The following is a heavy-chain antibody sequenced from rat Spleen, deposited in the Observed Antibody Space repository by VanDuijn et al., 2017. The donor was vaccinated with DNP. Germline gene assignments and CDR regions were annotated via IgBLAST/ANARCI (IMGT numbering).Heavy chain of an antibody. V-gene: IGHV5-46*01. J-gene: IGHJ2*01. Sequence: EVQLVESGGGLVQPGRSMKLSCAASGFTFSSFPMAWVRQAPTKGLEWVATISTSGGSTYYRDSVKGRFTISRDNAKSTLYLQMNSLRSEDTATYYCTKLPGYNYYFDYWGQGVMVTVSS. D-gene: IGHD1-4*01. CDR2: ISTSGGST. CDR1: GFTFSSFP. CDR3: TKLPGYNYYFDY.